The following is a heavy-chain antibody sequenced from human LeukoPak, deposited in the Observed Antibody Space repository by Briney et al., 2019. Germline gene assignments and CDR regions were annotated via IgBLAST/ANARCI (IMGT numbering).Heavy chain of an antibody. Sequence: SETLSLTCAVYGGSFSGYYWSWTRQPPGKALEWIGKINHSGSTNYNSSLKSRVTILVDTSKNQFSLKLSSVTAADTAVYYCARVGQVGVFDYWGQGTPVTVSS. CDR2: INHSGST. J-gene: IGHJ4*02. D-gene: IGHD3-10*01. V-gene: IGHV4-34*01. CDR3: ARVGQVGVFDY. CDR1: GGSFSGYY.